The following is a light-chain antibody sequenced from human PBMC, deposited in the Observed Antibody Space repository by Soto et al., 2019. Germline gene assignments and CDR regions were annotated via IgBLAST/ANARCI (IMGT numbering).Light chain of an antibody. Sequence: QSVLTQPASVSGSPGQSISISCTGTSSDVGAYNYVSWYQQYPGKGPKLIIYDVNNRPSGVSNRFSGSKPGNTASLTISGLQADDEADYFCSSYPTSTTRYVFGTGTKVTVL. J-gene: IGLJ1*01. CDR2: DVN. CDR1: SSDVGAYNY. CDR3: SSYPTSTTRYV. V-gene: IGLV2-14*03.